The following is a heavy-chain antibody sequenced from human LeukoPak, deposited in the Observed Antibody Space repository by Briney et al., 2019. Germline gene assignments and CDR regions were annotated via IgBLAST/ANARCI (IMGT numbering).Heavy chain of an antibody. CDR3: ASEGVGANFFDS. CDR2: MHYSGST. D-gene: IGHD1-26*01. V-gene: IGHV4-59*01. Sequence: SETLSLTCSLSSGSISSYYWSWIRQPPGKGLEWIGHMHYSGSTNYNPSLKSRVTMSVDVSKRHFSLRLTSVTAAYTAVYYCASEGVGANFFDSWGQGILVTVPS. J-gene: IGHJ4*02. CDR1: SGSISSYY.